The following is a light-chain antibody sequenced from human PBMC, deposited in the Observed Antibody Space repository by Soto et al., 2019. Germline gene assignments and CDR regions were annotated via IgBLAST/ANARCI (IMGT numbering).Light chain of an antibody. V-gene: IGLV2-14*03. Sequence: QSVLTQPASVSGSPGQSITISCTGTVSDVGGYDSVSWYQQHPGRAPKLIIYGVNNRPSGVSNRLSASKSADTASLTISGLQAEDEANYYCCSYTTSTTYVFGTGTKSPS. J-gene: IGLJ1*01. CDR1: VSDVGGYDS. CDR3: CSYTTSTTYV. CDR2: GVN.